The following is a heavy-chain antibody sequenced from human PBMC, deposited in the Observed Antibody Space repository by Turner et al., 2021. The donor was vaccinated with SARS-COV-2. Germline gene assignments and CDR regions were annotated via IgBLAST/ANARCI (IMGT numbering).Heavy chain of an antibody. CDR1: GGSISSSSYY. D-gene: IGHD1-26*01. J-gene: IGHJ4*02. V-gene: IGHV4-39*01. CDR3: ARHSPELRGDYFDY. CDR2: IYYSGST. Sequence: QLQLQESGPGLVKPSETLSLTCTVSGGSISSSSYYWGWIRQPPGKGLEWIEYIYYSGSTYYNPSLKSRVTISVDTSKNQFSLKLSSVTAADTAVYYCARHSPELRGDYFDYWGQGTLVTVSS.